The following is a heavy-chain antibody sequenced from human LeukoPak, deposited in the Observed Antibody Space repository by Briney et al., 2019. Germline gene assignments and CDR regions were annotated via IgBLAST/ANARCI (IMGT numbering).Heavy chain of an antibody. CDR2: ISSSSSPI. CDR3: ARDMSLRDVFDI. CDR1: GFTVSSNY. V-gene: IGHV3-48*04. D-gene: IGHD3-10*02. J-gene: IGHJ3*02. Sequence: GGSLRLSCAASGFTVSSNYMSWVRQAPGKGLEWVSYISSSSSPIYYADSVKGRFTISRDNAKNSLYLQMNSLRAEDTAVYYCARDMSLRDVFDIWGQGTMVTVSS.